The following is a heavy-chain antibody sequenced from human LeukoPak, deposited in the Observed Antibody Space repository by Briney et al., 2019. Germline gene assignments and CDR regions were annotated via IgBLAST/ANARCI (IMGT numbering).Heavy chain of an antibody. Sequence: GGSLRLSCAASGFTFRSYWMSWVRQAPGKGLEWVANIKQDGSKKYYMDSLEGRFTISRDNDNNSMFLQMNSLRVEDAAFYYCVREGGVSAPNYFDSWGQGTLVTVSS. J-gene: IGHJ4*02. CDR3: VREGGVSAPNYFDS. CDR1: GFTFRSYW. D-gene: IGHD3-16*01. CDR2: IKQDGSKK. V-gene: IGHV3-7*01.